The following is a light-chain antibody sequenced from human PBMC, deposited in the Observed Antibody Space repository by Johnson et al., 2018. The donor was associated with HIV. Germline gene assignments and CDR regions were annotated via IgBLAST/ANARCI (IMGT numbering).Light chain of an antibody. J-gene: IGLJ1*01. CDR1: SSNIGNNY. Sequence: QHVLTQPPSVSATPGQKVTISCSGSSSNIGNNYVSWYQQLPGTAPKLLIYEDNKRPSGIPGRFSGSKSGTSATLGITGLQTGDEADYYCGTWDSSLSPGEFVFGTGTKVTV. V-gene: IGLV1-51*02. CDR3: GTWDSSLSPGEFV. CDR2: EDN.